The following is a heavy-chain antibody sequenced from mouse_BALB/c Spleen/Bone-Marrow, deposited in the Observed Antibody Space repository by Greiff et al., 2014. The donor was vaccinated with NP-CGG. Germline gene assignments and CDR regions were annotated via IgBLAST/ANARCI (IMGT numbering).Heavy chain of an antibody. D-gene: IGHD2-1*01. CDR2: INPGTGYT. Sequence: VQLQQSGAELAKPGASVKMSCKASGYTFTSYWMHWVKQRPGQGLEWIGNINPGTGYTECYQKFKDKATLTADKSSSTAYMQLSSLTSEDSAVYYCASGNPFAYWGQGTLVTVSA. CDR3: ASGNPFAY. J-gene: IGHJ3*01. V-gene: IGHV1-7*01. CDR1: GYTFTSYW.